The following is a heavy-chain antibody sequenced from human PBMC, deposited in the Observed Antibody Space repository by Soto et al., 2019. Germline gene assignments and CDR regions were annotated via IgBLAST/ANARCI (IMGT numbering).Heavy chain of an antibody. Sequence: GGSLRLSCAASGFTFRNYDLHWVRQAPGKGLEWVSFLSGSGGGTYYADSVKGRFTISRDNSKNTLYLQMNSLRAEDTAVYYCAKDLYVQPPSGWFDPWGQGTVVTVSS. CDR2: LSGSGGGT. CDR1: GFTFRNYD. J-gene: IGHJ5*02. V-gene: IGHV3-23*01. D-gene: IGHD1-26*01. CDR3: AKDLYVQPPSGWFDP.